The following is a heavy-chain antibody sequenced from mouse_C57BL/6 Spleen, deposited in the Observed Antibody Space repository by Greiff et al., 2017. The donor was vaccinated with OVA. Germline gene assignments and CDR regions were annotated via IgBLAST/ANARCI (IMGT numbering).Heavy chain of an antibody. Sequence: QVQLQQSGAELARPGASVKLSCKASGYTFTSYGISWVKQRTGQGLEWIGEIYPRSGNTYYNEKFKGKATLTADISSSTAYMELRSLTSEDSAVYFVARRDGSSYYAMDYWGQGTSVTVSS. V-gene: IGHV1-81*01. CDR1: GYTFTSYG. J-gene: IGHJ4*01. D-gene: IGHD1-1*01. CDR3: ARRDGSSYYAMDY. CDR2: IYPRSGNT.